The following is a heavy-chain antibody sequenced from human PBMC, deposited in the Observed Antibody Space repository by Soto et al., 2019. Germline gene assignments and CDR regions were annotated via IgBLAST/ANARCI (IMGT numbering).Heavy chain of an antibody. J-gene: IGHJ4*02. CDR1: GYVFSTYG. Sequence: GGSLRLSCAASGYVFSTYGMHWVRQAPGKGLEWVAGIYYDGSKEDYADSVKGRFTISRDNSKNTLYLQMNSLRVADTAIYFCARDIAEGGWAPTHRAFWGLGTRVTVSS. V-gene: IGHV3-33*01. CDR3: ARDIAEGGWAPTHRAF. CDR2: IYYDGSKE. D-gene: IGHD1-26*01.